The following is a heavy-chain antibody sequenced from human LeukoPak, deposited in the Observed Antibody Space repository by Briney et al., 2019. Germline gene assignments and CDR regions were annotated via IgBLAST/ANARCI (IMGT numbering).Heavy chain of an antibody. CDR1: VVTSNNAW. V-gene: IGHV3-15*01. CDR3: TTGAYGDYSFDT. Sequence: GGALRLSSAASVVTSNNAWMTTVPQSPGKGLEWGGRIKSETEGRTTDYATTVKGRFTISRDDSRHTLYLQMNSLETEDTAVYYCTTGAYGDYSFDTWGQGTLVSISS. CDR2: IKSETEGRTT. J-gene: IGHJ4*02. D-gene: IGHD4-17*01.